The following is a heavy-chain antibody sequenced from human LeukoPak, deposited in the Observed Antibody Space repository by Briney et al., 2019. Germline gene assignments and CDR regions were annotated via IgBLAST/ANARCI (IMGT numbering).Heavy chain of an antibody. CDR3: ARVTYYDFWSGYYTDKYYFDY. D-gene: IGHD3-3*01. V-gene: IGHV1-2*02. Sequence: GASVKVSCKASGYTFTGYYMHWVRQAPGQGLEWMGWINPNSGGTNYAQKLQGRVTTTRDTSISTAYMELSRLRSDDTAVYYCARVTYYDFWSGYYTDKYYFDYWGQGTLVTVSS. J-gene: IGHJ4*02. CDR2: INPNSGGT. CDR1: GYTFTGYY.